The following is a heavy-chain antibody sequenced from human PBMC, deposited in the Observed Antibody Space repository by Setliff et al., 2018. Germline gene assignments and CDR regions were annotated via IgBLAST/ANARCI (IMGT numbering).Heavy chain of an antibody. V-gene: IGHV1-69*06. J-gene: IGHJ6*03. CDR2: IITAFGSA. D-gene: IGHD3-9*01. CDR3: ATSPKKVTGSDYSNYYMDV. Sequence: SVKVSCKTSGTTFNSHAINWVRQAPGQGLEWMGRIITAFGSAISAQKFQDRVSITADRTTYTAYLELTSLTLEDTAVYYCATSPKKVTGSDYSNYYMDVWGKGTTVTVSS. CDR1: GTTFNSHA.